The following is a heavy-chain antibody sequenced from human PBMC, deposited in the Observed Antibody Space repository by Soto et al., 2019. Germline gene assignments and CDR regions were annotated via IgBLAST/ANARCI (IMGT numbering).Heavy chain of an antibody. CDR1: GYTFTSYG. D-gene: IGHD3-22*01. V-gene: IGHV1-18*01. J-gene: IGHJ6*01. CDR2: ISAYNGNT. Sequence: ASVKVSCKASGYTFTSYGISWARQAPGQGLEWMGWISAYNGNTNYAQKLQGRVTMTTDTSTSTAYMELRSLRSDDTAVYYCARDGGITMIVVVYDYYYYGKDFWGQGTTV. CDR3: ARDGGITMIVVVYDYYYYGKDF.